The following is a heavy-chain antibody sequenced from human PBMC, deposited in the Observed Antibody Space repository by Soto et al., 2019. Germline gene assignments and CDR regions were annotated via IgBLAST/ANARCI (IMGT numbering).Heavy chain of an antibody. D-gene: IGHD1-7*01. CDR1: GYTFTSYY. Sequence: ASVKVSCKASGYTFTSYYMHWVRQAPGQGLEWMGIINPSGGSTSDAQKFQGRVTMTRDTSPSTAYMELRSLRSDDPAVYYCAREKRPRITGTMTNWFDPWGQGTLVTVSS. CDR2: INPSGGST. V-gene: IGHV1-46*01. J-gene: IGHJ5*02. CDR3: AREKRPRITGTMTNWFDP.